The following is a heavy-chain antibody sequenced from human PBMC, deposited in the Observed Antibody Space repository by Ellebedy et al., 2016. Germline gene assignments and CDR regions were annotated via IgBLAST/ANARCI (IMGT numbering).Heavy chain of an antibody. Sequence: GESLKISXVASGFNFSTYSLNWVRQAPGRGLEWVSGISGSGRNTYYADSVKGRFTISRDNSKNVVYLQMNSLRVDDTAVYYCVKDPQWLARGVEDPWGQGTLVTVSS. CDR1: GFNFSTYS. D-gene: IGHD5-24*01. V-gene: IGHV3-23*01. CDR3: VKDPQWLARGVEDP. CDR2: ISGSGRNT. J-gene: IGHJ5*02.